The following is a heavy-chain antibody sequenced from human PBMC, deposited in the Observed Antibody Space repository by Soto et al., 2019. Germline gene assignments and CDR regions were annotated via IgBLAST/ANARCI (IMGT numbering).Heavy chain of an antibody. V-gene: IGHV4-59*01. CDR3: ARECDRSGYYSQEAFDI. J-gene: IGHJ3*02. CDR2: IYYSGST. Sequence: SETLSLTCTVSGGSISSYYWSWIRQPPGKGLEWIGYIYYSGSTNYNPSLKSRVTISVDTSKNQFFLKLSSVTAADTAVYYCARECDRSGYYSQEAFDIWDKGTMVTVSS. CDR1: GGSISSYY. D-gene: IGHD3-22*01.